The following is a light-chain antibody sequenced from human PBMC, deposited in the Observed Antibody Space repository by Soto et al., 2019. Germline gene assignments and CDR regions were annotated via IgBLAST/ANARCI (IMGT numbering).Light chain of an antibody. CDR1: QSVSSN. J-gene: IGKJ4*01. CDR2: GAS. Sequence: EIVMTQSPATLSVSPGERATLSCRASQSVSSNLAWYQQKPGQAPRLLIYGASTRATGIPARFSGSGSVTEFTLTFSSLQSEDFAVYYCQQYNNWPLTFGGGTKVEIK. V-gene: IGKV3-15*01. CDR3: QQYNNWPLT.